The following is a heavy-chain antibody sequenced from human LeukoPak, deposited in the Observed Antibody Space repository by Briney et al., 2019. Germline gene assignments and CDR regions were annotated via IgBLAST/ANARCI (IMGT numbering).Heavy chain of an antibody. CDR2: INHSGST. Sequence: PSETLSLTCAVYGGSFSGYYWSWIRQPPGKGLEWIGEINHSGSTNYNPSLKSRVTISVDTSKNQFSLKLSSVTAADTAVYYCARRRGGTMVRGVYFDYWGQGTLVTVSS. CDR1: GGSFSGYY. D-gene: IGHD3-10*01. J-gene: IGHJ4*02. CDR3: ARRRGGTMVRGVYFDY. V-gene: IGHV4-34*01.